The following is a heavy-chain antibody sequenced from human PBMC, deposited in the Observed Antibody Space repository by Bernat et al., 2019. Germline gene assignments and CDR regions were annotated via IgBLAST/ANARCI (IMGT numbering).Heavy chain of an antibody. J-gene: IGHJ6*02. D-gene: IGHD3-10*01. CDR1: GFTFSDHY. V-gene: IGHV3-72*01. Sequence: EVQLVESGGGLVQSGGSLRLSCAASGFTFSDHYMDWVRLAPGKGLEWVGFSRSKDKGYTTEYAASVRGRFTISRDNSKNTLYLQMNSLRAEDTAVYYCARDPKNMVRGLFEYGMDVWGQGTTVTVSS. CDR3: ARDPKNMVRGLFEYGMDV. CDR2: SRSKDKGYTT.